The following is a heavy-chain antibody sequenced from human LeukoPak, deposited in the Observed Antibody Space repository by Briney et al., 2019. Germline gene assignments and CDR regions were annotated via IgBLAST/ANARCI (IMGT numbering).Heavy chain of an antibody. V-gene: IGHV4-61*02. CDR3: ARGYSGYDFDY. CDR1: GGSISSGSYY. CDR2: IYTSGST. Sequence: PSETLSLTCTVSGGSISSGSYYWSWIRQPAGKGLEWIGRIYTSGSTNYNPSLKSRVTISVDTSKNQFSLKLSSVTAADTAVYYCARGYSGYDFDYWGQGTLVTVSS. J-gene: IGHJ4*02. D-gene: IGHD5-12*01.